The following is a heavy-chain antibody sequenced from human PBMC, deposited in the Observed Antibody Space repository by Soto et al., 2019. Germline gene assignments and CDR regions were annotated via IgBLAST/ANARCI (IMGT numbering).Heavy chain of an antibody. CDR3: ARESRGVSWAPPHYGGMDV. J-gene: IGHJ6*02. V-gene: IGHV1-2*02. D-gene: IGHD4-17*01. CDR2: INPNSGGT. CDR1: GYTFTGYY. Sequence: ASVKVSCKASGYTFTGYYMHWVRQAPGQGLEWMGWINPNSGGTNYAQKFQGRVTMTRDTSISTAYMELSRLRSDDTAVYYCARESRGVSWAPPHYGGMDVCGQRTTVIVSS.